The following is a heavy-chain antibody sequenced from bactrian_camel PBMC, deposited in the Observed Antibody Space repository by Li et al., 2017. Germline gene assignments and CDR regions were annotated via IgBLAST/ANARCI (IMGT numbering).Heavy chain of an antibody. CDR1: GFTSLRCG. J-gene: IGHJ4*01. CDR3: ASAFCRHQAGPWRFLSSNVNY. D-gene: IGHD3*01. V-gene: IGHV3S55*01. CDR2: ISTTGST. Sequence: HVQLVESGGGSVQAGGSLRLSCTVPGFTSLRCGMDWYRQAAGKQREWVSRISTTGSTNYADSVKGRFVISQDKVKNTIYLQMNSLKPEDTATYYCASAFCRHQAGPWRFLSSNVNYWGQGTQVTVS.